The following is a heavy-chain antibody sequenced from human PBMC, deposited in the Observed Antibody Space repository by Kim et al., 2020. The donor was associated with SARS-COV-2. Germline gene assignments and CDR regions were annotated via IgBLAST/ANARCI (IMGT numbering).Heavy chain of an antibody. J-gene: IGHJ6*02. Sequence: SETLSITCAVYGGSFSGYYWSWIRQPPGKGLEWIGEINHSGSTNYNPSLKSRVTISVDTSKNQFSLKLSSVTAADTAVYYCARDLPLLWGISSGMDVWG. CDR2: INHSGST. D-gene: IGHD3-10*01. V-gene: IGHV4-34*01. CDR3: ARDLPLLWGISSGMDV. CDR1: GGSFSGYY.